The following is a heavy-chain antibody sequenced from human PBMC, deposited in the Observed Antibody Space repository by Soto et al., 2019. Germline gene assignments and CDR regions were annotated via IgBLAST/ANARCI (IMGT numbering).Heavy chain of an antibody. Sequence: QVTLKESGPVLVKPTETLTLTCTVSGFSLSNARMGVSWXRXXXXXXXXCLAHIFPNDEKSYSTSLKSRLTISKDTSKSQVVLTMTNMDPVDTATYYCARIPKYSSSPKRYDYWGQGTLVTVSS. CDR1: GFSLSNARMG. V-gene: IGHV2-26*01. D-gene: IGHD6-6*01. J-gene: IGHJ4*02. CDR3: ARIPKYSSSPKRYDY. CDR2: IFPNDEK.